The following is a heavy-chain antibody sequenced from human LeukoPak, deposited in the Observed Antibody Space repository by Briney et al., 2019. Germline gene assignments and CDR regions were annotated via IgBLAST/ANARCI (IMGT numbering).Heavy chain of an antibody. CDR2: ISNSGGST. Sequence: SGGSLRLSCAASGFTFSSYAMSWVRQAPGKGLEWVSAISNSGGSTYYAVSVKGRSTISRDNSKNTLYLQMNSLRAEDTAVYYCAKEVVDIWFGELWGQGTLVTVSS. CDR3: AKEVVDIWFGEL. J-gene: IGHJ4*02. CDR1: GFTFSSYA. D-gene: IGHD3-10*01. V-gene: IGHV3-23*01.